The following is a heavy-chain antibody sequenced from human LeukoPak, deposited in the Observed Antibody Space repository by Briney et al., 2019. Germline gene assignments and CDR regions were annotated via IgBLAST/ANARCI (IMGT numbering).Heavy chain of an antibody. D-gene: IGHD6-13*01. J-gene: IGHJ5*02. CDR1: RFSLSTSGVG. Sequence: SGPTLVNPTQTLTLTCTFSRFSLSTSGVGVGWIRQPPGKALEWLALIYWDDDKRYSPSLKSRLTITKDTSKNQVVLTMTNMDPVDTATYYCAHRQWVYSRGWFDPWGQGTLVTVSS. V-gene: IGHV2-5*02. CDR3: AHRQWVYSRGWFDP. CDR2: IYWDDDK.